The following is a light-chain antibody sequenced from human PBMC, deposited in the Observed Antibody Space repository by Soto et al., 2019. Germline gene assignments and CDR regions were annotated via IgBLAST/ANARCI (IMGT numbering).Light chain of an antibody. CDR3: QQRSDRLS. CDR1: QSVGSN. Sequence: VVLTQSTATLSLSLGESEALSCRASQSVGSNLAWYQQKRGQAPRLLIYDATERATGIPARFTGSRSGTDFTLSISSLEPDDFAVYYCQQRSDRLSFGGGTVVEI. V-gene: IGKV3-11*01. CDR2: DAT. J-gene: IGKJ4*01.